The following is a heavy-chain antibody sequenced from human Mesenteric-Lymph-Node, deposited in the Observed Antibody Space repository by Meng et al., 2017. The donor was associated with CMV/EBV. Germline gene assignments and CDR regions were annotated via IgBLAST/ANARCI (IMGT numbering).Heavy chain of an antibody. Sequence: ASVKVSCKASGYTFTGFTDYYIHWLRQAPGQGLEWMGWINPNSGDTHYARWLQGRVTMTRDTSISTAYMELSRLRSDDTAVYYCATDSGYEDYWGQGTLVTVSS. CDR3: ATDSGYEDY. V-gene: IGHV1-2*02. CDR1: GYTFTGFTDYY. J-gene: IGHJ4*02. CDR2: INPNSGDT. D-gene: IGHD5-12*01.